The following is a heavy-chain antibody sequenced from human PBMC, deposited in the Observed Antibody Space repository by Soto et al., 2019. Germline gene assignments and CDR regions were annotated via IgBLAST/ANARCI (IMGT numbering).Heavy chain of an antibody. CDR1: GFSFTNFA. J-gene: IGHJ4*02. Sequence: GGSLRLSCAASGFSFTNFAMSWVRQAPGKGLEWVAGIGASGDITWYADSVKGRLSISRDNSKNTLYLQLNSLRFEDTAVYYCAKDDFTDRGDDYFDYWGPGTLVTAPQ. CDR3: AKDDFTDRGDDYFDY. D-gene: IGHD2-21*02. CDR2: IGASGDIT. V-gene: IGHV3-23*01.